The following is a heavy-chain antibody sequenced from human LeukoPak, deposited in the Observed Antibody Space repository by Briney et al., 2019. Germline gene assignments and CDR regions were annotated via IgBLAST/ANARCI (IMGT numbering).Heavy chain of an antibody. CDR2: FYYSGST. CDR1: GGSISSYY. Sequence: SETLSLTCTVSGGSISSYYWSWIRQPPGKGLEWIGYFYYSGSTNYNPSLKSRVTISEDTSKNQFSLKLSSVTATDTAVYYCARTKRFGEFYFFDFWGQGALVTVSS. CDR3: ARTKRFGEFYFFDF. D-gene: IGHD3-10*01. V-gene: IGHV4-59*08. J-gene: IGHJ4*02.